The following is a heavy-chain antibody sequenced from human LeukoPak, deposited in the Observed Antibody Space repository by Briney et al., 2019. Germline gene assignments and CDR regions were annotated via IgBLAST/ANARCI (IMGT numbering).Heavy chain of an antibody. CDR3: ARLDYYDSSGYPYYFDY. CDR1: GGSISGGGYY. J-gene: IGHJ4*02. Sequence: SETLSLTCTVSGGSISGGGYYWSWIRQPPGKGLEWIGYIYYSGSTNYNPSLKSRVTISVDTSKNQFSLKLSSVTAADTAVYYCARLDYYDSSGYPYYFDYWGQGTLVTVSS. V-gene: IGHV4-61*08. CDR2: IYYSGST. D-gene: IGHD3-22*01.